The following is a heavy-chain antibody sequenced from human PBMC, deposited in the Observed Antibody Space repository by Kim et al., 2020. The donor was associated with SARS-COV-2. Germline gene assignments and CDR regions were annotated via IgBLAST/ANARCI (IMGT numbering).Heavy chain of an antibody. Sequence: GGSLRLSCATSGFNFSTSALSWVRHTPGAGLEWVSGISPRGANKDYADSVKGRFTISRDNSRNTLFLQMNSLRAEDTAVYYCAKDHQYLWFGEVWGQGT. CDR1: GFNFSTSA. CDR2: ISPRGANK. D-gene: IGHD3-10*01. V-gene: IGHV3-23*01. CDR3: AKDHQYLWFGEV. J-gene: IGHJ4*02.